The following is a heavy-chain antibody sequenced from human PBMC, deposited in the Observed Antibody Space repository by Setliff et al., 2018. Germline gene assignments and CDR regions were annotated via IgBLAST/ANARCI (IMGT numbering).Heavy chain of an antibody. CDR1: GFTFSNYR. J-gene: IGHJ4*02. V-gene: IGHV3-33*08. CDR2: IWHDGGNK. Sequence: GGSLRLSCAASGFTFSNYRMHWVRQAPGKGLEWVAVIWHDGGNKYHADSVKGRFAISRDNSKNTLYLQMNSLRPEDTAVYYCARTCSGSGCYAGLESWGQGTPVTVSS. D-gene: IGHD2-15*01. CDR3: ARTCSGSGCYAGLES.